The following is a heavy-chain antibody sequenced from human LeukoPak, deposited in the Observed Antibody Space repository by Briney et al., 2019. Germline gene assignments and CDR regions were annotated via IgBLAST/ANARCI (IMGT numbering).Heavy chain of an antibody. CDR3: SRERYGDLDY. Sequence: GGSLRLSCAASGFTFSSYSMNWVRQALGKGLEWVSYISSSSSTIYYADSVKGRFTISRDNAKNSLYLQMNSLRAEDTAVYYCSRERYGDLDYWGQGTLVTVSS. CDR2: ISSSSSTI. D-gene: IGHD4-17*01. V-gene: IGHV3-48*04. CDR1: GFTFSSYS. J-gene: IGHJ4*02.